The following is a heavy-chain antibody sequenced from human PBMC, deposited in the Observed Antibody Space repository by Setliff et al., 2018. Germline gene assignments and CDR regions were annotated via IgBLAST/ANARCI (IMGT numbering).Heavy chain of an antibody. Sequence: PSETLSLTCAVYGGSFSGYFWSWIRQAPGRGLEWIGEINDRGSTHYNPSLKSRVTISIDTSKNQFSLQLSSVTAADTAVYYCARQPSSGAYYNPRPYYFDYWGQGTLVTVSS. V-gene: IGHV4-34*01. CDR2: INDRGST. D-gene: IGHD3-10*01. CDR3: ARQPSSGAYYNPRPYYFDY. J-gene: IGHJ4*02. CDR1: GGSFSGYF.